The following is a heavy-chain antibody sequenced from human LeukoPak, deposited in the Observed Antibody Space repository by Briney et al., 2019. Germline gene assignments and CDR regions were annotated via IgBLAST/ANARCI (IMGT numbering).Heavy chain of an antibody. V-gene: IGHV3-23*01. CDR1: GFTVSSNY. CDR3: ATRKPYYFDF. J-gene: IGHJ4*02. CDR2: IVGTGIPT. Sequence: GGSLRLSCAASGFTVSSNYMSWVRQAPGKGLEWVSAIVGTGIPTYYADSVKGRFTISRDNSKNTLFLQMNSLRAEDTAVYYCATRKPYYFDFWGQGTLVTVSS.